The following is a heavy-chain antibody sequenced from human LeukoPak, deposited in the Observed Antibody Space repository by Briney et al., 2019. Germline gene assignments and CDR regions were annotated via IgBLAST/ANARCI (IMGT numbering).Heavy chain of an antibody. CDR2: IYYSGST. Sequence: SETLSLTCTVSGGSISSSSYYWGWIRQPPGKGLEWIGSIYYSGSTYYNPSLKSRVTISVDTSKNQFSLKLSSVSAADTAVYYCARDHSSNWYPWFDPWGQGTLVTVSS. J-gene: IGHJ5*02. CDR3: ARDHSSNWYPWFDP. D-gene: IGHD6-13*01. CDR1: GGSISSSSYY. V-gene: IGHV4-39*07.